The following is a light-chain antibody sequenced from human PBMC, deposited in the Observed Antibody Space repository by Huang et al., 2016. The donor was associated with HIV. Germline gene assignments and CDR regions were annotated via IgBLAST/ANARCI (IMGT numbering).Light chain of an antibody. CDR2: VGS. Sequence: EIVLTQSPVTLSLSPGDRATLSCRASQSIGTYLAWYQQNSGQAPRLLIYVGSNRAAGVPPRFSTSGSATDFTLTIASLDPDDFAIYHCQQRSKWPLTFGGGTKVEMK. CDR3: QQRSKWPLT. CDR1: QSIGTY. J-gene: IGKJ4*01. V-gene: IGKV3-11*01.